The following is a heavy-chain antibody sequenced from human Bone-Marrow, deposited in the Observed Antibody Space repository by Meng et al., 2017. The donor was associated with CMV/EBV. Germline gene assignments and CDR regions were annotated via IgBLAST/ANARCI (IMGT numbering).Heavy chain of an antibody. V-gene: IGHV1-18*01. J-gene: IGHJ4*02. Sequence: AYGNSVTSHGISWVRQAPGQGLEWMGWISAYNGNTNDAQKVQGRVTMTTDTSTSTAYMELRSLRSDDTAVYYCARGDIVVIPAAYDYWGQGTLVTVSS. CDR1: GNSVTSHG. D-gene: IGHD2-2*01. CDR3: ARGDIVVIPAAYDY. CDR2: ISAYNGNT.